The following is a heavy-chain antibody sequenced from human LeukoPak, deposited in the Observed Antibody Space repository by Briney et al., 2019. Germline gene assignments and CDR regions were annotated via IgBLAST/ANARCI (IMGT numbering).Heavy chain of an antibody. V-gene: IGHV1-69*13. Sequence: ASVKVSSKASGGTFSSYAISWVRQAPGQGLEWMGGIIPIFGTANYAQKFQGRVTITADESTSTAYMELSSLRSEDTAVYYCASGPLYGDYYYYYGMDVWGQGTTVTVSS. CDR3: ASGPLYGDYYYYYGMDV. J-gene: IGHJ6*02. CDR2: IIPIFGTA. CDR1: GGTFSSYA. D-gene: IGHD4-17*01.